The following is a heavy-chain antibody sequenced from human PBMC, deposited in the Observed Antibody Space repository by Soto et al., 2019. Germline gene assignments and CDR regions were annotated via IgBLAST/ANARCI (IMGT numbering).Heavy chain of an antibody. D-gene: IGHD3-10*01. CDR3: ARAWFGELYFDY. CDR1: GGSFSGYY. Sequence: QVQLQQWGAGLLKPSETLSLTCAVYGGSFSGYYWSWIRQPPGKGLEWIGEINHSGSTNYNPSLKSRVPISVDTSKNQFSLKLSSVTAADTAVYYCARAWFGELYFDYWGQGTLVTVSS. J-gene: IGHJ4*02. V-gene: IGHV4-34*01. CDR2: INHSGST.